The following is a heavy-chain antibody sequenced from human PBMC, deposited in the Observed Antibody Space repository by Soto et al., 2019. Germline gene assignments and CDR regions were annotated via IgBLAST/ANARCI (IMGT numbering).Heavy chain of an antibody. CDR3: ATAEAYCLES. D-gene: IGHD2-21*01. Sequence: QVQLQESGPGLVKSSGTLSLTCVVSGASISNSHWLSWVRQPPGEGLEWIGAIYHSGSTNYNPSLGRRGTIAADNSKTQSAQRLKSGTAADTAGYYCATAEAYCLESWGPGTLVTVSS. V-gene: IGHV4-4*02. J-gene: IGHJ4*02. CDR1: GASISNSHW. CDR2: IYHSGST.